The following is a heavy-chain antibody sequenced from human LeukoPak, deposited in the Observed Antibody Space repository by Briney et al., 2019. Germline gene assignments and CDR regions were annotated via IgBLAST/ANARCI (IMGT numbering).Heavy chain of an antibody. CDR3: ARVYYGDAFDI. Sequence: GGSLRLSCAASGFTVSSNCMSWVRQAPGKGLEWVSVIYSGGSTYYADSVKGRFTISRDNSKNTLYLQMNSLRAEDTAVYYCARVYYGDAFDIWGQGTMVTVSS. CDR1: GFTVSSNC. D-gene: IGHD3-10*01. J-gene: IGHJ3*02. V-gene: IGHV3-53*01. CDR2: IYSGGST.